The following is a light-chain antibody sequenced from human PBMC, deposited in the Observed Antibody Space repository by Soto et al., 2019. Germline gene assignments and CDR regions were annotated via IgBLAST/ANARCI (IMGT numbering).Light chain of an antibody. CDR2: GAS. V-gene: IGKV3-15*01. Sequence: ELVMTQSPATLSVSPGERATLSCRASQSVSSTLAWYQQKPGQAPRLLIYGASTRATGVPARFSGSGYGTEFTLTISSLQSEDFAVYYCQHYYNWPPFTFGQGTKVDIK. CDR1: QSVSST. J-gene: IGKJ2*01. CDR3: QHYYNWPPFT.